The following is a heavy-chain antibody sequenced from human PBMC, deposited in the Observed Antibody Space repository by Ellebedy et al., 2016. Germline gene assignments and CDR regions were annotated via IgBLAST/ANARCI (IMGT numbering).Heavy chain of an antibody. Sequence: SETLSLTXTVSGGSISSGDYYRSWIRQPPCKGLEWLGYTYYSGSTNYNPSLKSRLTISVDTSKNQFSLKLTSVTAADTAVYYCARGSRLTGTRCSDYWGQGTLVSVSS. V-gene: IGHV4-30-4*01. CDR2: TYYSGST. CDR3: ARGSRLTGTRCSDY. CDR1: GGSISSGDYY. D-gene: IGHD1-7*01. J-gene: IGHJ4*02.